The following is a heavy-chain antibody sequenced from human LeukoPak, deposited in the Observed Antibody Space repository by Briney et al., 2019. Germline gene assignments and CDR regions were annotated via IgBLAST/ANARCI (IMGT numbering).Heavy chain of an antibody. CDR3: ARDLLYVASSGYYPFDY. Sequence: GASVKVSCKASGYTFTGYYMHWVRQAPGQGLEWMGWINPNSGGTNHAQKFQGRVTMTRDTSISTAYMELSRLRSDDTALYYCARDLLYVASSGYYPFDYWGQGTLVTVSS. J-gene: IGHJ4*02. CDR2: INPNSGGT. V-gene: IGHV1-2*02. CDR1: GYTFTGYY. D-gene: IGHD3-22*01.